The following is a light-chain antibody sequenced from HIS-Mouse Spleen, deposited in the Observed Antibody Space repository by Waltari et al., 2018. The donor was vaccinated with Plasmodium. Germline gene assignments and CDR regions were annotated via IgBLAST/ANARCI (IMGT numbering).Light chain of an antibody. CDR3: SSYAGSNNWV. CDR2: EVS. J-gene: IGLJ3*02. CDR1: SSDVGGYNY. V-gene: IGLV2-8*01. Sequence: QSALTQPPSASGSPGQSVTISCTGTSSDVGGYNYVSWYQQHPGKAPKLMIYEVSERPSGVPDGFSGSKSGNTASLTVSGRQAEDEADYYCSSYAGSNNWVFGGGTKLTVL.